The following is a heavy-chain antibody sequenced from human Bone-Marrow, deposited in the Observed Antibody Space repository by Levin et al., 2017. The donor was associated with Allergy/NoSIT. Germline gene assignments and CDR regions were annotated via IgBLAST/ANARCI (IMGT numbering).Heavy chain of an antibody. Sequence: GESLKISCKGFGYSFTNYWIGWVRQMPGKGLEWMGIIYPGDSDTRYSPSFEGQVTISADKAINTAYVQWNSLKASDTAMYYCARPWGDHDWGQGTHVTVSS. V-gene: IGHV5-51*01. J-gene: IGHJ4*02. CDR2: IYPGDSDT. D-gene: IGHD2-21*02. CDR3: ARPWGDHD. CDR1: GYSFTNYW.